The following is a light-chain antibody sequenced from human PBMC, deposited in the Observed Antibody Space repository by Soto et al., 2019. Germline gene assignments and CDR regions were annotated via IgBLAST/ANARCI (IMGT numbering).Light chain of an antibody. J-gene: IGLJ3*02. Sequence: QYVLTQPPSASGSPGQSVTISCTGTSSDVGGFNYVSWYQQHPGKAPTLMIYEVTKRPSGVPDRFSGSKSGNTASLTVSGLQAEDEADYYCCSYAGNNHLVFGGGTQLTVL. V-gene: IGLV2-8*01. CDR3: CSYAGNNHLV. CDR1: SSDVGGFNY. CDR2: EVT.